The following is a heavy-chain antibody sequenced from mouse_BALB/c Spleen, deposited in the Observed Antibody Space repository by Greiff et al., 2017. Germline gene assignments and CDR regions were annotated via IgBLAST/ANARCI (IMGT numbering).Heavy chain of an antibody. CDR1: GFTFSNYW. D-gene: IGHD2-4*01. V-gene: IGHV6-6*02. CDR2: IRLKSNNYAT. Sequence: EVKVEESGGGLVQPGGSMKLSCVASGFTFSNYWMNWVRQSPEKGLEWVAEIRLKSNNYATHYAESVKGRFTISRDDSKSSVYLQMNNLRAEDTGIYYCTRQAKDYDGGAWFAYWGQGTLVTVSA. J-gene: IGHJ3*01. CDR3: TRQAKDYDGGAWFAY.